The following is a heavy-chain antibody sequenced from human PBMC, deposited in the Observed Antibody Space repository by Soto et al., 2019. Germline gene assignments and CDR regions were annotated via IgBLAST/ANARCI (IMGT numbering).Heavy chain of an antibody. CDR2: IYYRGST. V-gene: IGHV4-39*01. J-gene: IGHJ5*02. CDR1: GGSISSSSYY. CDR3: ARPLDGGYSDSAPSRLPIWFDP. Sequence: SETLSLTCTVSGGSISSSSYYWGWIRQPPGKGLEWIGSIYYRGSTYYNPSLKSRLTISVDTSKNQFSLKLSLVTAADTAVYYCARPLDGGYSDSAPSRLPIWFDPWGQGTLVTVSS. D-gene: IGHD3-10*01.